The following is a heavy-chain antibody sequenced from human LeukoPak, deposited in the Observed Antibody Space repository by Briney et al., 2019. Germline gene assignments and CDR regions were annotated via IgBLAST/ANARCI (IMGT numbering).Heavy chain of an antibody. CDR2: ISYEGRSK. Sequence: AGRSLSLAWAASASTFSDSAMHWVRQAPGKGREWVAVISYEGRSKYYADSVKGRFTLSRDNTKNSLYVRMNNLRPEDTGVYYRAGRNPSGDYWGQGTLDTVSS. J-gene: IGHJ4*02. CDR1: ASTFSDSA. CDR3: AGRNPSGDY. V-gene: IGHV3-30-3*02.